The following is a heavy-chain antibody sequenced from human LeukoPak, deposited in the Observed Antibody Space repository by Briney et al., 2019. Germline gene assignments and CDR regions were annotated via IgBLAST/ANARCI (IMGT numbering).Heavy chain of an antibody. CDR1: GFTFDDYP. CDR2: IGGHGRST. D-gene: IGHD1-26*01. Sequence: GGSLRRSCAASGFTFDDYPMHWVRQAPGKGLEWVSLIGGHGRSTYYADSVKGRFTISRDNSKNSLYLQMNSLTTEDTAFYYCTLNTTAPSAFDIWGQGTMVTVSS. CDR3: TLNTTAPSAFDI. J-gene: IGHJ3*02. V-gene: IGHV3-43*02.